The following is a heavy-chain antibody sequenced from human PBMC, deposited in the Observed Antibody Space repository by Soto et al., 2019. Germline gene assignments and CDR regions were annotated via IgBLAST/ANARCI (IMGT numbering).Heavy chain of an antibody. Sequence: EVQLLESGGGLIQPGGSLRLSCAASGFTFGTYGMGWVRQATGKGLEWVSTITGGNTYYAASVKGRFTISRDNYKNTLYLQMSSLRAEDTALYYCAKDKERGGYDSDFDSWGQGTLVTVSS. CDR3: AKDKERGGYDSDFDS. J-gene: IGHJ4*02. V-gene: IGHV3-23*01. CDR2: ITGGNT. D-gene: IGHD3-3*01. CDR1: GFTFGTYG.